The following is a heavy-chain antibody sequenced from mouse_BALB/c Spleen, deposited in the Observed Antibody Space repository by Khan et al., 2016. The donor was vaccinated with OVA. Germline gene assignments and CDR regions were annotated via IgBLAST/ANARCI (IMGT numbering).Heavy chain of an antibody. CDR1: GFTFTSYG. CDR2: IYPGNGYT. J-gene: IGHJ2*01. CDR3: SAAYYRNYFAY. Sequence: VQLQQSGAELGRPGSSVKLSCKTSGFTFTSYGIKWVKQRPGQGLEWIGYIYPGNGYTVYNEKFQGKATMTSDTSSSTAYLQLRSLTYEDSAIXFCSAAYYRNYFAYWGQGTTLTVAS. D-gene: IGHD2-14*01. V-gene: IGHV1S134*01.